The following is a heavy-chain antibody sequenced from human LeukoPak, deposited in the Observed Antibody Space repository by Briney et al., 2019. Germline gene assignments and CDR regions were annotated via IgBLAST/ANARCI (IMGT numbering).Heavy chain of an antibody. CDR2: INPNNGGT. CDR3: ARDLLGSATSYSSGAWDY. J-gene: IGHJ4*02. D-gene: IGHD3-9*01. V-gene: IGHV1-2*02. Sequence: ASIKVSCKASGYTFTDYYIHWVRQAPGQGLEWMGWINPNNGGTNYAQKFQGRVTMTRDTSISTAYMELSRLRSDDTTVYYCARDLLGSATSYSSGAWDYWGQGTLVTVSS. CDR1: GYTFTDYY.